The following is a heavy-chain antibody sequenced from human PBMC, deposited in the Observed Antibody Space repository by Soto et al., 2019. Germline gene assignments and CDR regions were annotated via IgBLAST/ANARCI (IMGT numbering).Heavy chain of an antibody. CDR2: IDSSGRT. J-gene: IGHJ4*02. V-gene: IGHV4-39*01. CDR3: ARQRGYSNSVFDH. CDR1: GGSISNNNYY. Sequence: LSLTFTVSGGSISNNNYYWAWIRQPPGKGLEWIGSIDSSGRTYYYPSLKSRVTISVDTSKNQFSLELSSVTAADTAVYYCARQRGYSNSVFDHWGQGTLVTVSS. D-gene: IGHD4-4*01.